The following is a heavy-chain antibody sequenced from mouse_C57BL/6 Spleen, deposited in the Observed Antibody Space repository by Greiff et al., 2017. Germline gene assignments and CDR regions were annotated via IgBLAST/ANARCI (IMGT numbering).Heavy chain of an antibody. CDR2: IYPGSGST. CDR1: GYTFTSYW. J-gene: IGHJ2*01. CDR3: ARWGIFSNPYYFDY. D-gene: IGHD2-5*01. Sequence: QVQLQQPGAELVKPGASVKMSCKASGYTFTSYWITWVKQRPGQGLEWIGDIYPGSGSTNYNEKFKSKATLTVDTSSSTAYMQLSSLPSEDSAVYYCARWGIFSNPYYFDYWGQGTTLTVSS. V-gene: IGHV1-55*01.